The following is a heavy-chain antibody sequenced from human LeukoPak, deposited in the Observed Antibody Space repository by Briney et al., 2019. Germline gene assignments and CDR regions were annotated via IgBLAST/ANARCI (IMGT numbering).Heavy chain of an antibody. Sequence: ASVKVSCKASGGTFSSYAISWVRQAPGQGLEWMGGIIPIFGTANYAQKFQGRVTITAAESTSTAYMELGSLRSEDTAVYYCARVARYYYYGMDVWGQGTTVTVSS. CDR2: IIPIFGTA. J-gene: IGHJ6*02. D-gene: IGHD5-12*01. CDR1: GGTFSSYA. V-gene: IGHV1-69*13. CDR3: ARVARYYYYGMDV.